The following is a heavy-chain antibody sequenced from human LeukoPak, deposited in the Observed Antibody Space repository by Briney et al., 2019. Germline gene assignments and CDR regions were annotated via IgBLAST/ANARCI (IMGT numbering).Heavy chain of an antibody. Sequence: GGSLRLSCAASGFTFSSSWMNWVRQAPGKGLEWVANIKQDGSEKYYVDSVKGRFTISRDNAKNSLYLQMNTLRAEDTAVYYCASLDYWGQGTLVTVSS. V-gene: IGHV3-7*01. J-gene: IGHJ4*02. CDR2: IKQDGSEK. CDR3: ASLDY. CDR1: GFTFSSSW.